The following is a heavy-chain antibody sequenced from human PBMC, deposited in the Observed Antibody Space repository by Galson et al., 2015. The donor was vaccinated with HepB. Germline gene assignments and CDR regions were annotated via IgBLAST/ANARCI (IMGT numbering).Heavy chain of an antibody. V-gene: IGHV1-69*13. CDR1: GGTFSSYA. J-gene: IGHJ4*02. D-gene: IGHD2-2*02. CDR3: ARDDCSSTSCYTGFSRRFDY. Sequence: SVKVSCKASGGTFSSYAISWVRQAPGQGLEWMGGIIPIFGTANYAQKFQGRVTITADESTSTAYMELSSLRSEDTAVYYCARDDCSSTSCYTGFSRRFDYWGQGTLVTVSS. CDR2: IIPIFGTA.